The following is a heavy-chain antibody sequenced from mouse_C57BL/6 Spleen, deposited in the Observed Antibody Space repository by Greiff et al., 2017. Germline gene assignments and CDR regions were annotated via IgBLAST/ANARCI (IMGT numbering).Heavy chain of an antibody. CDR1: GFSLTSYG. CDR2: IWRGGST. J-gene: IGHJ1*03. CDR3: AKNYGSSYRYFDV. Sequence: VQLVESGPGLVQPSQSLSITCTVSGFSLTSYGVHWVRQSPGKGLEWLGVIWRGGSTDYNAAFMSRLSITKDNSKSQVFFKMNSLQADDTAIYYCAKNYGSSYRYFDVWGTGTTVTVSS. D-gene: IGHD1-1*01. V-gene: IGHV2-5*01.